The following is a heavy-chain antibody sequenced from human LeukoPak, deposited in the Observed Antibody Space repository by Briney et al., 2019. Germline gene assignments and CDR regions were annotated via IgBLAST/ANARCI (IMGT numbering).Heavy chain of an antibody. Sequence: GGSLRLSCAASGFTFSNYFMHWVRQAPGKGLEYFSAISRTGSTTYYTNSVKGRFTISRDSSKNTLYLQMGSLRAEDMAVYYCATSRYCSGGDCYSLAFDIWGQGTMVTVAS. CDR3: ATSRYCSGGDCYSLAFDI. V-gene: IGHV3-64*01. CDR2: ISRTGSTT. CDR1: GFTFSNYF. D-gene: IGHD2-15*01. J-gene: IGHJ3*02.